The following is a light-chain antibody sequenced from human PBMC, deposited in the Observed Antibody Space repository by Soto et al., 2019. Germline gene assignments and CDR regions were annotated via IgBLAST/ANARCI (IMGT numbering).Light chain of an antibody. CDR2: GAS. CDR3: QRYGSSSLS. V-gene: IGKV3-20*01. CDR1: QSLSSTY. J-gene: IGKJ4*01. Sequence: EIVLTQSPGTLSLCPGERATLFCRASQSLSSTYLAWYQQRPGQAPRLLIFGASNRATGIPDRFRGSGSGTDFTLTISRLEPGDFAVYYCQRYGSSSLSFGGGTKVDI.